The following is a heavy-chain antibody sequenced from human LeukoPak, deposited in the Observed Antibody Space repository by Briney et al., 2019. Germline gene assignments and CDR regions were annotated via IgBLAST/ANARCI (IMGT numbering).Heavy chain of an antibody. CDR1: GGSISSSSYY. J-gene: IGHJ1*01. CDR3: ARVGGLD. V-gene: IGHV4-39*07. D-gene: IGHD3-16*01. CDR2: IYYSGST. Sequence: SETLSLTCTVSGGSISSSSYYWGWIRQPPGKGLEWIGSIYYSGSTYYNPSLKSRVTISVDTSKNQFSLKLSSVTAADTAVYYCARVGGLDWGQGTLVTVSS.